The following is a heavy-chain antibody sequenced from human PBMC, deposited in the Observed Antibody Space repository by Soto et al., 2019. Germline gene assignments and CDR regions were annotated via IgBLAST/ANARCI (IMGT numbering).Heavy chain of an antibody. Sequence: ASVKVSCKASGGTFSSYAISWVRQAPGQGLEWMGGIIPIFGTANYAQKFQGRVTITADESTSTAYMELSSLRSEDTAVYYCARDHGGNRTWFDPWGQGTLVTVSS. J-gene: IGHJ5*02. V-gene: IGHV1-69*13. D-gene: IGHD5-18*01. CDR1: GGTFSSYA. CDR2: IIPIFGTA. CDR3: ARDHGGNRTWFDP.